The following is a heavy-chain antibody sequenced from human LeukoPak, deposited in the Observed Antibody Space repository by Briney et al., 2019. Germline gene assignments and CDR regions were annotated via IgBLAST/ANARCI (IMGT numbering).Heavy chain of an antibody. CDR3: AATMGSGSYKGDTFDY. J-gene: IGHJ4*02. Sequence: ASVTVSCMASGFTFTSSAMQGVRQARGQRLEWIGWIVVGSGNTNYAQKLQERVTITRDMSTSTAYMELSSLRSEDTAVYYCAATMGSGSYKGDTFDYWGQGTLVTVSS. V-gene: IGHV1-58*02. CDR1: GFTFTSSA. D-gene: IGHD3-10*01. CDR2: IVVGSGNT.